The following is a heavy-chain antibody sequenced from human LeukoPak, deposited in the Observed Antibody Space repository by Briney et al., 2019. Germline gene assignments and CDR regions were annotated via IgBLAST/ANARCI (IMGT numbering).Heavy chain of an antibody. CDR2: ISSSSSNI. Sequence: GGSLRLSCAASGFTFSSYSINWVRQAPGKGLEWVSSISSSSSNIYYADSVKGRFTISRDNAKNSLYLQMNSLRVEDTAVYYCARCTTGRTFGSLREIKRSREIDYWGQGTLVTVSS. CDR3: ARCTTGRTFGSLREIKRSREIDY. V-gene: IGHV3-21*01. D-gene: IGHD1-1*01. CDR1: GFTFSSYS. J-gene: IGHJ4*02.